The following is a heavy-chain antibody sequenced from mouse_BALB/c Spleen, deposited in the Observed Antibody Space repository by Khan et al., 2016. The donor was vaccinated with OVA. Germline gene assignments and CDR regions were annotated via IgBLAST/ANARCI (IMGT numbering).Heavy chain of an antibody. Sequence: EVELVESGGGLVQPGGSLKLSCAASGFTFSSYIMSWVRQTPEKRLEWVAYISNGGGSTYYLDTVKGLFTISRDNAKNTLYLQMSSLKSEDTAMYYCARHGNYVSFDYWGQGTTLTVSS. CDR2: ISNGGGST. CDR3: ARHGNYVSFDY. V-gene: IGHV5-12-2*01. J-gene: IGHJ2*01. D-gene: IGHD2-1*01. CDR1: GFTFSSYI.